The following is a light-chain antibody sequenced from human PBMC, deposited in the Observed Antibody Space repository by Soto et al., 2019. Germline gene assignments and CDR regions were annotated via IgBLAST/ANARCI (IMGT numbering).Light chain of an antibody. CDR3: QQYGSTPRT. CDR2: DAS. CDR1: QSVSSY. V-gene: IGKV3-20*01. Sequence: EIVMTQSPATLSVSPWERASLCCRASQSVSSYLAWYQQKPGQAPRLLIYDASNRATGIPARFSGSGSGTDFTLSISRLEPEDFAVYYCQQYGSTPRTFGQGTKVDIK. J-gene: IGKJ1*01.